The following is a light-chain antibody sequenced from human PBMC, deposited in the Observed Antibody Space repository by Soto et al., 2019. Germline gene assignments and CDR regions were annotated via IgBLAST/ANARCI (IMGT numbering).Light chain of an antibody. CDR1: QSLNNC. CDR2: DAS. CDR3: QQYHRASTT. Sequence: DIQMTQSPSTLSASVGDRVTITCRASQSLNNCLAAYQQRTGRDPTLLLFDASSLERAGPSRFSGTGAGTEVTLPISSLQPDDFATYYCQQYHRASTTFGQGTRLDIK. V-gene: IGKV1-5*01. J-gene: IGKJ5*01.